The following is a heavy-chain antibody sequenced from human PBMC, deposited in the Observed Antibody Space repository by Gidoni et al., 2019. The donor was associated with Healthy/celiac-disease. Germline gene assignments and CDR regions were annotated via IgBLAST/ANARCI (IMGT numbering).Heavy chain of an antibody. Sequence: EVQLVESGGGLVKPGGSLRLSCAASGFHFRSYSMNWVRQAPGKGLAWVSSISSSSSYIYYADSVKGRFTISRDNAKNSLYLQMNSLRAEDTAVYYCARDRDYGSGSYGYYYYGMDVWGQGTTVTVSS. CDR1: GFHFRSYS. CDR2: ISSSSSYI. CDR3: ARDRDYGSGSYGYYYYGMDV. D-gene: IGHD3-10*01. J-gene: IGHJ6*02. V-gene: IGHV3-21*01.